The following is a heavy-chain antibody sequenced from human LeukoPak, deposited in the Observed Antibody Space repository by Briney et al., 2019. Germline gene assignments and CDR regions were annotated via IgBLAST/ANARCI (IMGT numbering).Heavy chain of an antibody. D-gene: IGHD3-22*01. CDR3: ARTPNFYDSSGYYSDY. CDR1: GYTFTGYY. J-gene: IGHJ4*02. V-gene: IGHV1-18*04. CDR2: ISAYNGNT. Sequence: ASVKVSCKASGYTFTGYYMRWVRQAPGQGLEWMGWISAYNGNTDYAQKLQGRVTMTTDTSTSTAYMELRSLRSDDTAVYYCARTPNFYDSSGYYSDYWGQGTLVTVSS.